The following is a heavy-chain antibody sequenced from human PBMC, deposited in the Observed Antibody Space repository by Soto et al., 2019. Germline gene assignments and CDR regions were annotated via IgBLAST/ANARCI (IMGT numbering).Heavy chain of an antibody. Sequence: EVQLVESGGGLVQPGGSLRLSCAASGFTVSSNYMSWVRQAPGKGLEWVSVIYSGGSTYYADSVMGRFTISRDNSKNTLYLQMNSLRAEDTAVYYCARERVSGYDYGTYYYYMDVWGKGTTVTVSS. CDR3: ARERVSGYDYGTYYYYMDV. CDR1: GFTVSSNY. CDR2: IYSGGST. V-gene: IGHV3-66*01. D-gene: IGHD5-12*01. J-gene: IGHJ6*03.